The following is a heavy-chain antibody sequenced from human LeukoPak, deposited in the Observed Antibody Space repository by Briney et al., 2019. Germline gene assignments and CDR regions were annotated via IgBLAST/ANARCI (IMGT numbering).Heavy chain of an antibody. CDR3: ARDERLLSFLK. CDR2: ISGSGGKT. Sequence: GGSLRLSCAASGFTFSNYALSWVRQAPGKGLEWVSSISGSGGKTYYADSVKGRFTISRDNAKNSLYLQMNSLRAEDTAIYYCARDERLLSFLKWGQGTLVTVSS. D-gene: IGHD3-3*01. CDR1: GFTFSNYA. V-gene: IGHV3-23*01. J-gene: IGHJ4*02.